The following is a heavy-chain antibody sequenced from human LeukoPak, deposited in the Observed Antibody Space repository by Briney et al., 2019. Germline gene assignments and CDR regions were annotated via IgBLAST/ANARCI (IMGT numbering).Heavy chain of an antibody. CDR2: IYYSGST. D-gene: IGHD2-2*03. J-gene: IGHJ6*03. CDR3: ARVDIVVVPATITYYYYMDV. CDR1: GGSISRYY. Sequence: SETLSLTCTVSGGSISRYYWSWIRQPPGKGLEWIGYIYYSGSTNYNPSLKSRVTISVDTSKNQFSLKLSSVTAADTAVYYCARVDIVVVPATITYYYYMDVWGKGTTVTVSS. V-gene: IGHV4-59*01.